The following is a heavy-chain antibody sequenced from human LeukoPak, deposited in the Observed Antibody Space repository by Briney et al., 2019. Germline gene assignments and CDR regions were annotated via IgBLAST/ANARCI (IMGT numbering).Heavy chain of an antibody. CDR3: APLELIFGVVT. V-gene: IGHV3-23*01. CDR1: GFTFSSYA. D-gene: IGHD3-3*01. J-gene: IGHJ5*02. Sequence: GGSLRLSCAASGFTFSSYAMSWVRQAPVKGLEWVSAISGSGGSTYYADSVKGRFTISRDNSKNTLYLQMNSLRTEDTAVYYCAPLELIFGVVTWGQGTLVTVSS. CDR2: ISGSGGST.